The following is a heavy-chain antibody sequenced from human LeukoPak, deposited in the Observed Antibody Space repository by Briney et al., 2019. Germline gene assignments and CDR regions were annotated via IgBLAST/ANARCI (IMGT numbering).Heavy chain of an antibody. J-gene: IGHJ4*02. CDR2: ISATGGST. Sequence: GGSLRLSCAASGFTFSSYAMNWVRQAPGKGLEWVSAISATGGSTYYADSVKGRFTISRDNSKNTLYLQMSSLRADDTAVYYCAKAGNTAMVIPYFDYRGQGTLVTVSS. D-gene: IGHD5-18*01. V-gene: IGHV3-23*01. CDR1: GFTFSSYA. CDR3: AKAGNTAMVIPYFDY.